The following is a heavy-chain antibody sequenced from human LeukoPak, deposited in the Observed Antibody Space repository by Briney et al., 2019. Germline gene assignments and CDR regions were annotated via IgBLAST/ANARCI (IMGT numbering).Heavy chain of an antibody. CDR2: IYHSGST. D-gene: IGHD4-23*01. CDR3: ARVLIRVGTVVTPEPFDY. Sequence: SETLSLTCTVSGGSISSGGYYWSWIRQPPGKGLEWIGYIYHSGSTYYNPSLKSRVTISVDRSKNQFSLKLSSVTAADTAVYYCARVLIRVGTVVTPEPFDYWGQGTLVTVSS. J-gene: IGHJ4*02. V-gene: IGHV4-30-2*01. CDR1: GGSISSGGYY.